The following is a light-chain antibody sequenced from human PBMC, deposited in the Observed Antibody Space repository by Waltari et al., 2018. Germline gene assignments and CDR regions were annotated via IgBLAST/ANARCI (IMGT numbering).Light chain of an antibody. J-gene: IGKJ2*01. Sequence: EIVLTQSPATLSLSPGERATLSCRASQSVRSSLAWYQQKPGQSPRLLIYDASNRATGIPARFSGSGSGTDFTLTISSLEPEDFATYYCQQYNGYPYTFGRGTKLEIK. V-gene: IGKV3-11*01. CDR1: QSVRSS. CDR3: QQYNGYPYT. CDR2: DAS.